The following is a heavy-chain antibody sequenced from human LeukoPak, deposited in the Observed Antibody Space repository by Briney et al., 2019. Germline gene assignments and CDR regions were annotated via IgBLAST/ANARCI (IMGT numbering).Heavy chain of an antibody. Sequence: GGSLRLSCAASRFIFDNYGMTWVRQAPGKGLEWVSGISDDGYSTYYADSVKGRFTISRDNSKNTLYLHMSSLRVEDTAVFYCARVAPPLDDYIRGSFPYYFDCWGQGTPVTVSS. CDR3: ARVAPPLDDYIRGSFPYYFDC. CDR1: RFIFDNYG. CDR2: ISDDGYST. V-gene: IGHV3-23*01. D-gene: IGHD3-16*01. J-gene: IGHJ4*02.